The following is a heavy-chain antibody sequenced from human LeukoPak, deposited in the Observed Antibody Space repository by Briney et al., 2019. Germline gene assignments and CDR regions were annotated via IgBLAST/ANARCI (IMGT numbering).Heavy chain of an antibody. Sequence: GGSLRPSCAASGFTFSSYSMNWVRQAPGKRLEWVSTISSSSSYIYYAASAKDRFTISRENAKNSLYLQQNSRRGEDTAVYYCARDPVGVITTVYYFDYWGQGTLVTVSS. CDR3: ARDPVGVITTVYYFDY. J-gene: IGHJ4*02. CDR2: ISSSSSYI. V-gene: IGHV3-21*01. D-gene: IGHD3-22*01. CDR1: GFTFSSYS.